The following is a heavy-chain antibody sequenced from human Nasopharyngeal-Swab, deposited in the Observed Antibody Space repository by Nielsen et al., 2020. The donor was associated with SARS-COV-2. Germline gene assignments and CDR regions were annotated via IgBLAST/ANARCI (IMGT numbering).Heavy chain of an antibody. CDR2: IYSGGST. Sequence: GESLKISCVASGFIVSSNYMSWVRQAPGKGLEWVSVIYSGGSTYYADSVKGRFTISSDNSKNTLYLQMNSLRVEDTAVYYCATGRGLGYFQQWGQGTLVTVAS. CDR1: GFIVSSNY. CDR3: ATGRGLGYFQQ. J-gene: IGHJ1*01. V-gene: IGHV3-53*01. D-gene: IGHD3-16*01.